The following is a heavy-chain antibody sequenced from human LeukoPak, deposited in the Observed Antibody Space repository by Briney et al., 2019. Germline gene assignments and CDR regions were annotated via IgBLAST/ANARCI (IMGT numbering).Heavy chain of an antibody. D-gene: IGHD3-9*01. J-gene: IGHJ4*02. CDR1: GGSFSGYY. V-gene: IGHV4-34*01. CDR3: ARGYDILTNADYFDY. CDR2: INHSGST. Sequence: PSVTLSLTCAVCGGSFSGYYWSWIRQPPGKGLEWIGEINHSGSTNYNPSLKSRVTISVDTSKNQFSLKLSSVTAADTAVYYCARGYDILTNADYFDYWGQGTLVTVSS.